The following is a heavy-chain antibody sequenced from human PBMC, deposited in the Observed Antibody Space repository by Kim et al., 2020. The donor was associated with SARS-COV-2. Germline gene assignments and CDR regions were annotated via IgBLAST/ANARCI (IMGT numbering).Heavy chain of an antibody. CDR2: ISSRSSYI. CDR1: GFTFSSYS. D-gene: IGHD3-10*01. V-gene: IGHV3-21*01. Sequence: GGSLRLSCAASGFTFSSYSMNWVRQAPGKGLEWVSSISSRSSYIYYADSVKGRFTISRDNAKNSLYLQMNSLRAEDTAVYYCARAGYYYGSGSIFDYWGQGTLVTVSS. CDR3: ARAGYYYGSGSIFDY. J-gene: IGHJ4*02.